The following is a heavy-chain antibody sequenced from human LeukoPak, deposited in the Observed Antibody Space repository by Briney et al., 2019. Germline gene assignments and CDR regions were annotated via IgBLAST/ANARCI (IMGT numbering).Heavy chain of an antibody. CDR3: ARNPVRNAYYRDSTRY. J-gene: IGHJ4*02. CDR2: IWYDGSHT. Sequence: PRGSLRLSCEGSGFTFSDYGLHWVRQAPGRGLEWVALIWYDGSHTYYADSVKGRFTISRDNSKNTLYLQMNSLRAEGTALYYCARNPVRNAYYRDSTRYWGQGTLVTVSS. D-gene: IGHD3-16*01. CDR1: GFTFSDYG. V-gene: IGHV3-33*01.